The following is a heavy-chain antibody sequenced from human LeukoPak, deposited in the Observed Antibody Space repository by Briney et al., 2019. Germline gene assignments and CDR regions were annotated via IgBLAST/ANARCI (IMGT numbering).Heavy chain of an antibody. CDR3: AKDEATSGGGLAS. CDR1: GLTVSGTH. D-gene: IGHD3-16*01. CDR2: MYTGGTT. J-gene: IGHJ4*02. V-gene: IGHV3-53*01. Sequence: GGSLRLSCAASGLTVSGTHMSWVRQAPGKGLEWVSAMYTGGTTYYADSVAGRFTVPRDNSKNTLYLHMNSLRVEDTAVYYCAKDEATSGGGLASWGQGTLVSVSS.